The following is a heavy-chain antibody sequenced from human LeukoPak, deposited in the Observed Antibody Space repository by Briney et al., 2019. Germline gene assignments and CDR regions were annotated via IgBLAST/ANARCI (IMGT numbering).Heavy chain of an antibody. Sequence: PSETLSLTCTVSGGSIRSGNYYWSWIRQPAGMGLEWIGRIYISGGTDYNPSLKSRLTISIDTSKNQFYLRPSSVTAADTAVYYCARVRRNSGNKYFDPWGQGTRVTVSS. J-gene: IGHJ5*02. CDR3: ARVRRNSGNKYFDP. D-gene: IGHD5-12*01. CDR2: IYISGGT. CDR1: GGSIRSGNYY. V-gene: IGHV4-61*02.